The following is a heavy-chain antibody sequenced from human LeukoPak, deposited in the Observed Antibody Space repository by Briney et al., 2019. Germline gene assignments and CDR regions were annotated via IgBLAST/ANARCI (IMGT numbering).Heavy chain of an antibody. CDR2: ISSSGSTI. D-gene: IGHD3-10*02. CDR1: GFAFSIYE. Sequence: GGSLRLSCAASGFAFSIYEMNWVRQAPGKGLEWVSYISSSGSTIYYADSVKGRFTISRDNAKNSLYLQMNSLRAEDTAVYYCAELGITMIGGVWGKGTTVTISS. V-gene: IGHV3-48*03. J-gene: IGHJ6*04. CDR3: AELGITMIGGV.